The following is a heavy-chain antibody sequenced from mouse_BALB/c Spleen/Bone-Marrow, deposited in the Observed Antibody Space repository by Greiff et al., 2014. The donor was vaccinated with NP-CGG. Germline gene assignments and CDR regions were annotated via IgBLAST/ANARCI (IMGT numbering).Heavy chain of an antibody. V-gene: IGHV14-3*02. D-gene: IGHD1-1*01. CDR1: GFNIKDTY. Sequence: VQLQQPGAELVKPGASVKLSCTASGFNIKDTYMHWVKQRPEQGLEWIGRIDPANGNTKYDPKFQGKATITADTSSNTAYLQLSNLTSEDTAVYYCASYYYGSGLFAYWGQGTLVTVSA. CDR2: IDPANGNT. CDR3: ASYYYGSGLFAY. J-gene: IGHJ3*01.